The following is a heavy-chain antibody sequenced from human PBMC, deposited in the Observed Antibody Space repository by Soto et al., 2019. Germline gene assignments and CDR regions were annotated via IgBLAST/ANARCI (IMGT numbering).Heavy chain of an antibody. CDR3: ARHYEWDDYGDYGIDY. V-gene: IGHV4-39*01. J-gene: IGHJ4*02. D-gene: IGHD4-17*01. CDR2: IYYSGST. Sequence: LSLTCTVSGGSISSSSYYWGWIRQPPGKGLEWIGSIYYSGSTYYNPSLKSRVTISVDTSKNQFSLKLSSVTAADTAVYYCARHYEWDDYGDYGIDYWGQGTLVTVSS. CDR1: GGSISSSSYY.